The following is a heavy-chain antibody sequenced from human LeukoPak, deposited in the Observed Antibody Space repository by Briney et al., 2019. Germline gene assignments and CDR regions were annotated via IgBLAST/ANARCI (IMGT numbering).Heavy chain of an antibody. V-gene: IGHV1-2*04. Sequence: ASVKVSCKAYGYTFTGYYMHWVRQAPGQGLEWMGWINPNSGGTNYAQKFQGWVTMTRDTSISTAYMELSRLRSDDTAVYYCARVGYSSSWYDYYYYMDVWGKGTTVTVSS. CDR3: ARVGYSSSWYDYYYYMDV. D-gene: IGHD6-13*01. CDR2: INPNSGGT. J-gene: IGHJ6*03. CDR1: GYTFTGYY.